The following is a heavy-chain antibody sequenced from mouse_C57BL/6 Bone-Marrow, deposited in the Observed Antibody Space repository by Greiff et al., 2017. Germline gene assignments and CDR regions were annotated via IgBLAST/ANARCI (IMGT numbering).Heavy chain of an antibody. CDR2: IDPEDGET. J-gene: IGHJ1*03. CDR1: GFNIKDYY. V-gene: IGHV14-2*01. CDR3: AIEGIYYYGVRYFDV. Sequence: EVQLQQSGAELVKPGASVKLSCTASGFNIKDYYMHWVKQRTEQGLEWIGRIDPEDGETKYAPQFQGKAPIKADTSSNTAYLQLSSLTSEDTAVYYCAIEGIYYYGVRYFDVWGTGTTVTVSS. D-gene: IGHD1-1*01.